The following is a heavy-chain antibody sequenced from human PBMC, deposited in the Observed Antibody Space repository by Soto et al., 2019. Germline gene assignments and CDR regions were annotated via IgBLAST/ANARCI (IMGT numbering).Heavy chain of an antibody. Sequence: ASVKVSCKASGGTFSSYAISWVRQAPGQGLEWMGGIIPIFDTANYAQKFQGRVTITADESTSTAYMELSSLRSEDTAVYYCARGSLACYSNAPLHFDYWGQGTLVTVPQ. J-gene: IGHJ4*02. CDR3: ARGSLACYSNAPLHFDY. CDR1: GGTFSSYA. CDR2: IIPIFDTA. V-gene: IGHV1-69*13. D-gene: IGHD4-4*01.